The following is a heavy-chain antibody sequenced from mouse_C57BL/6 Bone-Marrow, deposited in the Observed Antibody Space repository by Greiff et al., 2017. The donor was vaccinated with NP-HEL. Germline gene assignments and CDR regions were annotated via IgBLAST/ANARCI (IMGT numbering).Heavy chain of an antibody. CDR1: GYTFTDYY. Sequence: EVQLQESGPVLVKPGASVKMSCKASGYTFTDYYMNWVKQSHGKSLEWIGVINPYNGGTSYNQKFKGKATLTVDKSSSTAYMELNSLTSEDSAVYYCARWDGYYDDYWGQGTTLTVSS. CDR3: ARWDGYYDDY. J-gene: IGHJ2*01. D-gene: IGHD2-3*01. CDR2: INPYNGGT. V-gene: IGHV1-19*01.